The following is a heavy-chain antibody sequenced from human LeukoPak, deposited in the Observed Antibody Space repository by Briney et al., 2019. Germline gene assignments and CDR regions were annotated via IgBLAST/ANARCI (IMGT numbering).Heavy chain of an antibody. CDR2: MNHSGST. V-gene: IGHV4-34*01. CDR1: GGSFSGYY. D-gene: IGHD3-10*01. Sequence: PSETLSLTCAVYGGSFSGYYWSWIRQPPGKGLEWIGEMNHSGSTNYNPSLKSRVTISVDTSKNQFSLRLSSVTAADTAVYYCARHYYYASGSPFDYWGQGTLVTVSS. CDR3: ARHYYYASGSPFDY. J-gene: IGHJ4*02.